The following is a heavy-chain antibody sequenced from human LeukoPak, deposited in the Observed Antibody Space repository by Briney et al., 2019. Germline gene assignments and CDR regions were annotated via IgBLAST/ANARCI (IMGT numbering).Heavy chain of an antibody. CDR1: GFTFSSYW. V-gene: IGHV3-30*02. CDR3: AKDHRDIVVVVAAPEWFDP. D-gene: IGHD2-15*01. J-gene: IGHJ5*02. Sequence: QAGGSLRLSCAASGFTFSSYWMSWVRQAPGKGLECVAFIRYDGSNKYYADSVKGRFTISRDNSKNTLYLQMNSLRAEDTAVYYCAKDHRDIVVVVAAPEWFDPWGQGTLVTVSS. CDR2: IRYDGSNK.